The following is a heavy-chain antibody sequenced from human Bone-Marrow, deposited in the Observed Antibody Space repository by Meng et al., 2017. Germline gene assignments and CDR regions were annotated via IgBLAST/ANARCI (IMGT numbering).Heavy chain of an antibody. Sequence: LHAPGPGCSNPSQPLALPCPVSGGSTSSGNHYWSWIRQHPGKGLEYIGYIYYSGSTYYNPSLKSRVIISVDTSKNQFSLRLNSVTAADTAVYYCASLYGDSSVWYLDLWGRGTLVTVSS. CDR1: GGSTSSGNHY. D-gene: IGHD4-17*01. CDR3: ASLYGDSSVWYLDL. CDR2: IYYSGST. J-gene: IGHJ2*01. V-gene: IGHV4-31*03.